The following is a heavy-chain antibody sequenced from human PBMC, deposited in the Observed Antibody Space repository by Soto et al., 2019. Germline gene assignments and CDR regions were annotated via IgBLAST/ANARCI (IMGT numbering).Heavy chain of an antibody. CDR1: GFTFSSYG. CDR3: AKDRKYSSSWYLFDP. D-gene: IGHD6-13*01. CDR2: ISYDGSNK. J-gene: IGHJ5*02. V-gene: IGHV3-30*18. Sequence: QVQLVESGGGVVQPGRSLRLSCAASGFTFSSYGMHWVRQAPGKGLEWVAVISYDGSNKYYADSVKGRFTISRDNSKNTRYLQMNSLRAEDTAVFYCAKDRKYSSSWYLFDPWGQGTLVTVSS.